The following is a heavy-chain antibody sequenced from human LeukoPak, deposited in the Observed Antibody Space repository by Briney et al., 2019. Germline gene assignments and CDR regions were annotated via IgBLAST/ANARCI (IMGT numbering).Heavy chain of an antibody. CDR3: ARHRVTTASYYFDY. CDR2: INHSGST. D-gene: IGHD4-17*01. CDR1: GFTFSSYG. Sequence: GTLRLSCAASGFTFSSYGMSWIRQPPGKGLEWVGEINHSGSTNYNPSLKSRVTISVDTSKNQFSLKLSSVTAADTAVYYCARHRVTTASYYFDYWGQGTLVTVSS. J-gene: IGHJ4*02. V-gene: IGHV4-34*01.